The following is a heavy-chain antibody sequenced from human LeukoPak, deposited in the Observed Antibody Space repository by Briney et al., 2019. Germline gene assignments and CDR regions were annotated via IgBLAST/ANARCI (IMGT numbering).Heavy chain of an antibody. CDR1: GFTFSSYG. Sequence: GGSLRLSCAASGFTFSSYGMHWVRQAPGEGRKWLAVIWYEGSNKYYADSVRGRLTISRDNFKNTLYLQMNSLRAEDTAVYYCAKSRPRDCYNPYYFDYWGQGTLVTVSS. J-gene: IGHJ4*02. CDR3: AKSRPRDCYNPYYFDY. D-gene: IGHD5-24*01. V-gene: IGHV3-33*06. CDR2: IWYEGSNK.